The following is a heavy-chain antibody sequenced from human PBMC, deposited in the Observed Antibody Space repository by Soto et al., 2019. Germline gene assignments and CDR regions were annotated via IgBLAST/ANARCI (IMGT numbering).Heavy chain of an antibody. D-gene: IGHD5-18*01. J-gene: IGHJ6*02. Sequence: TSETLCLTCAVYCGSFSGYYWSWIRPPPGKGLEWIGEINHSGSTNYNPSLKSRVTISVDTSKNQFSLKLSSVTAADTAVYYCARDGDTAMVNYYYYGMDVWGQGTTVTVSS. CDR1: CGSFSGYY. CDR2: INHSGST. V-gene: IGHV4-34*01. CDR3: ARDGDTAMVNYYYYGMDV.